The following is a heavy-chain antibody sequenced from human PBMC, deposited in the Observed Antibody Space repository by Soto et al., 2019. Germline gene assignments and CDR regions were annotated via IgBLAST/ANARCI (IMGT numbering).Heavy chain of an antibody. J-gene: IGHJ5*02. V-gene: IGHV1-46*01. CDR1: GYTFTSYY. CDR3: AREAHSHNWFDP. Sequence: QVQLVQSGAEVKKPGASVKVSCKASGYTFTSYYMHWVRQAPGQGLEWMGIINPSGGSTSYAQKFPGRVTMTRDKSTSTVYMELSSLRSEDTAVYYCAREAHSHNWFDPWGQGTLVTVSS. CDR2: INPSGGST.